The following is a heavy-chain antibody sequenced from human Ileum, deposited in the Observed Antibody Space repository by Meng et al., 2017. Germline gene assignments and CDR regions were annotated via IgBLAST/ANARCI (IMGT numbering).Heavy chain of an antibody. J-gene: IGHJ1*01. CDR2: VSTDGTIT. Sequence: GGSLRLSCAASGFTFSSHWMHWVRQAPGKGLVWLSRVSTDGTITNYADSVKGRFTISRDNAKDTVFLEMNSLRVEDTAVYYCASDRITDWGQGTLVTVSS. CDR1: GFTFSSHW. D-gene: IGHD3-16*01. V-gene: IGHV3-74*01. CDR3: ASDRITD.